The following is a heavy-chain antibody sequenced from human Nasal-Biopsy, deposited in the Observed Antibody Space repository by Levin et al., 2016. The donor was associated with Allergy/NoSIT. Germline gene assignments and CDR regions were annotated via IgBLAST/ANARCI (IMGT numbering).Heavy chain of an antibody. CDR1: GDVFSDYF. V-gene: IGHV1-69*13. Sequence: SVKVSCKTFGDVFSDYFINWVRQAPGQGLEWMGKIVPKFRTVIYAQKFHGRVTITADESKATAYMELSRLTSADTAVYFCARMPLYSRWFPFGPWGQGTRVTVSS. D-gene: IGHD2-15*01. J-gene: IGHJ5*02. CDR3: ARMPLYSRWFPFGP. CDR2: IVPKFRTV.